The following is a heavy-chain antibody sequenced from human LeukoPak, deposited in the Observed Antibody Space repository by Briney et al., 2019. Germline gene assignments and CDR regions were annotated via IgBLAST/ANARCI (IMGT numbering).Heavy chain of an antibody. J-gene: IGHJ4*02. V-gene: IGHV4-39*01. D-gene: IGHD3-22*01. CDR1: GVSLCTSSYY. Sequence: SETLSLSRTVSGVSLCTSSYYWGWIRHPPGKGLECIGSIYYSGSAYYNPSLKSRVTISVDTSKNQSPLKLSSVPAADTAVYYCARSLRSGYYFTGDYWGQGTLVTVSS. CDR2: IYYSGSA. CDR3: ARSLRSGYYFTGDY.